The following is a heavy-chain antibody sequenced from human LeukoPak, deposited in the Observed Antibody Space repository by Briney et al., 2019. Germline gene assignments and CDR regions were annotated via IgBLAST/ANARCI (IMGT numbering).Heavy chain of an antibody. J-gene: IGHJ6*03. CDR3: ARDRGNYDPYYYMDV. CDR1: GYTFTSYG. Sequence: ASVKVSCKASGYTFTSYGISWVRQAPGQGLEWMGWISAYNGNTNYAQKLQGRVTMTTDTSTSTAYMELRSLRSDDTAVYYCARDRGNYDPYYYMDVWVKGTTVTVSS. V-gene: IGHV1-18*01. D-gene: IGHD3-3*01. CDR2: ISAYNGNT.